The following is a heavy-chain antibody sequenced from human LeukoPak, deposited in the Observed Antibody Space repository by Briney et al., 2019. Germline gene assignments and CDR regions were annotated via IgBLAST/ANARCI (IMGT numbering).Heavy chain of an antibody. CDR3: ARASYYYDSSGYPGYYFDY. V-gene: IGHV1-2*07. CDR2: INHNSGGT. D-gene: IGHD3-22*01. CDR1: GYTFTDYY. Sequence: ASETVSCKASGYTFTDYYMHWVRQAPAQGLEWMGGINHNSGGTNYAHTFHGRVTMTRDTSISTAYMELRRLRSDDTAVYYCARASYYYDSSGYPGYYFDYWGQGTLVTVSS. J-gene: IGHJ4*02.